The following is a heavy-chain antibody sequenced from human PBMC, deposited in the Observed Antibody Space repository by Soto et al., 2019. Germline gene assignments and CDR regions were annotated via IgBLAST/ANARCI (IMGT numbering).Heavy chain of an antibody. CDR3: VSLSFEHFDL. V-gene: IGHV3-23*01. J-gene: IGHJ4*02. CDR2: IDNSGART. Sequence: EMRLLESGGGLVRPGGSLRLSCAASGFTFSRHGMSWVRQTPGKGLEWVATIDNSGARTHYADSVEGRFSISRDNSWSTMDLQMNSLTPDDTAVYYCVSLSFEHFDLWGQGTLVTVSS. D-gene: IGHD3-9*01. CDR1: GFTFSRHG.